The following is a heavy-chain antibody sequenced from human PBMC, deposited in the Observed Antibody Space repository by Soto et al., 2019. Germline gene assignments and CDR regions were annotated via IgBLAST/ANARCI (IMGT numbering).Heavy chain of an antibody. CDR3: ARSVFP. J-gene: IGHJ5*02. CDR2: IYYSGST. V-gene: IGHV4-59*12. Sequence: SETLSLTCTLSGGSTSSYYWSWIRQPPGKGLEWIGYIYYSGSTNYNPSLKSRVTISVDTSKNQFSLKLTSVTAADTAVYYCARSVFPWGQGTLVTVSS. CDR1: GGSTSSYY.